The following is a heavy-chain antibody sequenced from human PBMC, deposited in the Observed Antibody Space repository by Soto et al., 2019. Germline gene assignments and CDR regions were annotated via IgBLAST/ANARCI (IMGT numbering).Heavy chain of an antibody. J-gene: IGHJ4*02. D-gene: IGHD6-13*01. V-gene: IGHV3-11*06. CDR3: ARGFYEGIALTHYFDY. Sequence: SLRLSFAASGFTFSDYYMSWIRQAPGKGLEWGSYISSSSSYTNYADYVKGRFTTSRHNAKNSLYMQMTSMRAEETAVYYCARGFYEGIALTHYFDYWGKGTLVTVSS. CDR1: GFTFSDYY. CDR2: ISSSSSYT.